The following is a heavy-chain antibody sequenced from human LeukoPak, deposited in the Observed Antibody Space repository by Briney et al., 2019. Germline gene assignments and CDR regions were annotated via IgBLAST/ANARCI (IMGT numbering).Heavy chain of an antibody. CDR2: INPNSGGT. J-gene: IGHJ4*02. CDR1: GYTFTGYY. Sequence: GASVKVSCKASGYTFTGYYMHWVRQAAGQGLEWMGWINPNSGGTNYAQKFQGRVTMTRDTSISTAYMELSRLRSDDTAVYYCARGYYDFWSGYSSSIGYWGQGTLVTVSS. V-gene: IGHV1-2*02. CDR3: ARGYYDFWSGYSSSIGY. D-gene: IGHD3-3*01.